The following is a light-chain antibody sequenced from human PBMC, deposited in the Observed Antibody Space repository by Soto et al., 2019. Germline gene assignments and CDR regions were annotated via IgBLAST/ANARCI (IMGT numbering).Light chain of an antibody. V-gene: IGKV1-9*01. Sequence: IPLTQSPSSLSASVGDRVTITCGASQDIAIYLAWYQQKPGEAPKLLIYAASTLYGGVPSRFSGSGSGTDFALTITSPQAEDFATYYCQQLRMYPSTFGGGTKVDI. CDR3: QQLRMYPST. CDR1: QDIAIY. J-gene: IGKJ4*01. CDR2: AAS.